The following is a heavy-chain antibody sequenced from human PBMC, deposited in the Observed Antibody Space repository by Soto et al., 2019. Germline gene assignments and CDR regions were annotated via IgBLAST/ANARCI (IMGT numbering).Heavy chain of an antibody. CDR2: INSDGRST. D-gene: IGHD5-12*01. Sequence: PGGSLRLSCAASGFTSSSYWMHWVRQAPGKGLVWVSRINSDGRSTTYADSVKGRFTISRDNAKNTLYLQMSSLSAEDTAVYFCAKGYSGYDYANWGQGSLVTVSS. V-gene: IGHV3-74*01. CDR1: GFTSSSYW. J-gene: IGHJ4*02. CDR3: AKGYSGYDYAN.